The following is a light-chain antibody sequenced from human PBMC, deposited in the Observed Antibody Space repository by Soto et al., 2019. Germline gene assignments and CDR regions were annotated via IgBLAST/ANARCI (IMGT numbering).Light chain of an antibody. Sequence: QSALTQPASVSGSPGQWITISCTGTSGDIGGYNYVSWYQQHPGKAPKLMIYDVSNRPSGVSNRFSGSKSGNTASLTISGLQAEDEADYFCSSYTGTSTPVIFGRGTKLTVL. CDR1: SGDIGGYNY. CDR2: DVS. V-gene: IGLV2-14*01. J-gene: IGLJ2*01. CDR3: SSYTGTSTPVI.